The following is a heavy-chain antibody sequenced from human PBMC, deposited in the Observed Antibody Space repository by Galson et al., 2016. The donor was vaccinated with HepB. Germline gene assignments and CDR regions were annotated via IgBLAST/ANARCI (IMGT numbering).Heavy chain of an antibody. D-gene: IGHD3-3*01. Sequence: SVKVSCKASGYSFDSYGIFWVRQAPGQGLEWMGWISPYNGNTKYEQKFQDRVTMTTDTSTTTAYMDMRSLRSDDTAVYFCARGDDFWSGYSPYNFCGQGTLVTVSS. CDR1: GYSFDSYG. J-gene: IGHJ4*02. CDR2: ISPYNGNT. V-gene: IGHV1-18*01. CDR3: ARGDDFWSGYSPYNF.